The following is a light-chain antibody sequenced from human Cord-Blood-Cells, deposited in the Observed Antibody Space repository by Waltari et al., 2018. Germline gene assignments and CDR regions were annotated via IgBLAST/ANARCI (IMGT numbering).Light chain of an antibody. CDR3: CSYAGSYTYWV. J-gene: IGLJ3*02. CDR2: DVS. V-gene: IGLV2-11*01. Sequence: QSALTQPRSVSGSPGQSVTISCTGTSSDVGGYNYVSWYQQHPDKAPKRMIYDVSKRPSGVTDRFSGSRSGNAASLTISGLQAEDEADYYCCSYAGSYTYWVFGGGTKLTVL. CDR1: SSDVGGYNY.